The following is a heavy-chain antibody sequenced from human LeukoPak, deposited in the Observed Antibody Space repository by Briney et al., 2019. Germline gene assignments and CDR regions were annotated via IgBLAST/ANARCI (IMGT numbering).Heavy chain of an antibody. Sequence: SETLSLTCTVSGGSISSSSYYWGWIRQPPGKGLEWIGSIYYSGSTYYNPSLKSRVTISVDTSKNQFSLKLSSVTAADTAEYYCARQEGGLGYCSSTSCYAFDYWGQGTLVTVSS. D-gene: IGHD2-2*01. V-gene: IGHV4-39*01. CDR2: IYYSGST. CDR1: GGSISSSSYY. J-gene: IGHJ4*02. CDR3: ARQEGGLGYCSSTSCYAFDY.